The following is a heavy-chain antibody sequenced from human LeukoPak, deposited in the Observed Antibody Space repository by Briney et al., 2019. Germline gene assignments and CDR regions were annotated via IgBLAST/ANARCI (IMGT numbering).Heavy chain of an antibody. V-gene: IGHV4-31*03. CDR1: GGSISSGGYY. J-gene: IGHJ3*02. CDR3: ARAKVTMVRGVIITGDAFDI. Sequence: PSQTLSPTCTVSGGSISSGGYYWSWIRQHPGKGLEWIGYIYYSGSTYYNPSLKSRVTISVDTSKNQFSLKLSSVTAADTAVYYCARAKVTMVRGVIITGDAFDIWGQGTMVTVSS. CDR2: IYYSGST. D-gene: IGHD3-10*01.